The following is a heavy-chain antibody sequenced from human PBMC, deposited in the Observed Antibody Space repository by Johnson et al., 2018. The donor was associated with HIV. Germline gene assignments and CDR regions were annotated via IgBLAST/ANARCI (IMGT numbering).Heavy chain of an antibody. Sequence: QVQLVESGGGVVRPGGSLRLSCAASGFTFDDYGMSWVRQAPGKGLEWVAVISYDGSNKYYADSVKGRFTISRDNSKNTLYLQMNSLRAEDTAVYYCARELEFGDLRKNDAFDIWGQGTMVTVSS. CDR3: ARELEFGDLRKNDAFDI. D-gene: IGHD4-17*01. J-gene: IGHJ3*02. V-gene: IGHV3-30*03. CDR1: GFTFDDYG. CDR2: ISYDGSNK.